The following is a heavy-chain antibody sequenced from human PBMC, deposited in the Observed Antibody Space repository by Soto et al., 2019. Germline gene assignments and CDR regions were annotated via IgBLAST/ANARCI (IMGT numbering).Heavy chain of an antibody. V-gene: IGHV3-48*01. Sequence: EVQLVESGGGLVQPGRSLRLSCAASGFTFSSYSMNWFRQAPGKGLEWVSYISSSSSTIYYADSEKGRFTISRDNAKNLMYLQMNSLRAEDTAVYYCERETDCTNGVCYTRRFDPWGQGTLVTVSS. D-gene: IGHD2-8*01. CDR2: ISSSSSTI. J-gene: IGHJ5*02. CDR1: GFTFSSYS. CDR3: ERETDCTNGVCYTRRFDP.